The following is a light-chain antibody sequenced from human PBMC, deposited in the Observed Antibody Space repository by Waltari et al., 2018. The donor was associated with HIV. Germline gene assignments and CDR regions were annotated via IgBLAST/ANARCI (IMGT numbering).Light chain of an antibody. CDR3: QRRSSWLQYT. J-gene: IGKJ2*01. V-gene: IGKV3-11*01. CDR2: DAS. CDR1: QSVSDN. Sequence: EIVLTHSPATLSLSPGERATLSCSASQSVSDNLDRYQQTPGQAPRLLIYDASKSATGIPARFSGSGSGTECTFTISSLETEDFAVYYCQRRSSWLQYTFGQGTKLEIK.